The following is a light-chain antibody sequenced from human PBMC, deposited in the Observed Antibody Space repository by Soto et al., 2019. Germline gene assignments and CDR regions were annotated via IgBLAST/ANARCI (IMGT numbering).Light chain of an antibody. Sequence: EVVLTQSPATLSLSPGDRATLSCRASQSVSSYLAWYRQKPGQAPRLLIYDSSNSATGIPARFSGSGSGTDFTLTISSLEPEDFAVYYCQQRSYWPLTFGGGTKVEIK. CDR1: QSVSSY. V-gene: IGKV3-11*01. CDR3: QQRSYWPLT. CDR2: DSS. J-gene: IGKJ4*01.